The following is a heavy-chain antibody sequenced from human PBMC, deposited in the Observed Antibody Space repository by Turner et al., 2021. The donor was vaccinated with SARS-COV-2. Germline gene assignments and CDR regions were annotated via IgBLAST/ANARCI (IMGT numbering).Heavy chain of an antibody. CDR3: ATGYAYCGGDCSIHY. D-gene: IGHD2-21*02. V-gene: IGHV1-24*01. CDR1: GYTLTELS. J-gene: IGHJ4*02. Sequence: QVQLLQSGAEVKKPGASVKVPCKVSGYTLTELSMPWVRQAPGKGLEWMGGFDPEDAETIYAQKFQGRVTMTEDTSTDTAYMELSSLRSEDTAVYYCATGYAYCGGDCSIHYWGQGTLVTVSS. CDR2: FDPEDAET.